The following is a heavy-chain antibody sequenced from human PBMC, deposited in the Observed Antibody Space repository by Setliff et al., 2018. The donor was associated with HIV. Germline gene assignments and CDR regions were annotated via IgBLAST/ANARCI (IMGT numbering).Heavy chain of an antibody. CDR3: ARSNLEPTSRLCDP. Sequence: SETLSLTCTVSDASFTADTFYWNWLRQPPGQGREWIGYIHNSGTTHYNPAFESRLIISLDMSNNRFSLNLATVTAADTAVYYCARSNLEPTSRLCDPWGPGTRVTVSS. CDR2: IHNSGTT. D-gene: IGHD1-1*01. J-gene: IGHJ5*02. CDR1: DASFTADTFY. V-gene: IGHV4-30-4*08.